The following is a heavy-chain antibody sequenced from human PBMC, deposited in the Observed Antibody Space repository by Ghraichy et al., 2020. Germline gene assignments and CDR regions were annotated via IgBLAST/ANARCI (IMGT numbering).Heavy chain of an antibody. CDR3: ARGQTTIAVAINWFDP. D-gene: IGHD6-19*01. V-gene: IGHV3-21*01. CDR2: ISSGSTYI. Sequence: GGYLRLSCAASGFTFSYYSMNWVRQAPGKGLEWVSSISSGSTYIYYADSVKGRFTISRDNAKNSLYLQMNSLRAEDTAVYYCARGQTTIAVAINWFDPWGQGTLVTVSS. J-gene: IGHJ5*02. CDR1: GFTFSYYS.